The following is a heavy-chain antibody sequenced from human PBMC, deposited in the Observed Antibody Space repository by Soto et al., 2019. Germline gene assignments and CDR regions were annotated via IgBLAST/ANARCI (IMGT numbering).Heavy chain of an antibody. CDR1: GYTFTSYG. CDR3: FLSYRAGWLGIDP. D-gene: IGHD6-19*01. V-gene: IGHV1-18*01. J-gene: IGHJ5*02. Sequence: ASVKVSCKASGYTFTSYGISWLRQAPGQGLEWMGWISAYNGNRNYAQKLQGRVTKTTDSSTTTAYMELRSLRFDDTAVYYCFLSYRAGWLGIDPWGQGTLVTVSS. CDR2: ISAYNGNR.